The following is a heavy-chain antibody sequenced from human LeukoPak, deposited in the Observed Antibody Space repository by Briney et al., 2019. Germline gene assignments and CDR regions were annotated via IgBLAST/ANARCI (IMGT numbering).Heavy chain of an antibody. V-gene: IGHV4-34*01. CDR3: ARLNSARSGFDY. CDR2: INHSGST. Sequence: PSETLSLTCAVYGGSFSGYYWSWIRQPPGKGLEWIGEINHSGSTNYNPSLKSRVTISVDTSKNQFSLKLSSVTAADTAVYYCARLNSARSGFDYWGQGTLVTVSS. CDR1: GGSFSGYY. D-gene: IGHD6-25*01. J-gene: IGHJ4*02.